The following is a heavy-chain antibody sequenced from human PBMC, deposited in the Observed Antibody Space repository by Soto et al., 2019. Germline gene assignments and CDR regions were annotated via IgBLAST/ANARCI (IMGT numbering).Heavy chain of an antibody. V-gene: IGHV4-34*01. CDR3: ARVFNDILTGYRNYYYYYMDV. D-gene: IGHD3-9*01. CDR1: GGSFSGYY. CDR2: INHSGST. Sequence: SETLSLTCAVYGGSFSGYYWSWIRQPPGKGLEWIGEINHSGSTNYNPSLKSRVTISVDTSKNQFSLKLSSVTAADTAVYYCARVFNDILTGYRNYYYYYMDVWGKGTTVTVSS. J-gene: IGHJ6*03.